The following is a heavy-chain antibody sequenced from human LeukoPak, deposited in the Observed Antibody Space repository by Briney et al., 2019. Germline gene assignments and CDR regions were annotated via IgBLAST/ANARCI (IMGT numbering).Heavy chain of an antibody. CDR2: ISRSSSTI. Sequence: PGGSLRLSCAASGFTFSSYSMNWVRQAPGKGLEWVSYISRSSSTIYYADSVKGRFTISRDNAKNSLYLQMNSLRAEDTAVYYCARDGGYSYGLSEYYYYYGMDVWGQGTTVTVSS. D-gene: IGHD5-18*01. J-gene: IGHJ6*02. V-gene: IGHV3-48*01. CDR3: ARDGGYSYGLSEYYYYYGMDV. CDR1: GFTFSSYS.